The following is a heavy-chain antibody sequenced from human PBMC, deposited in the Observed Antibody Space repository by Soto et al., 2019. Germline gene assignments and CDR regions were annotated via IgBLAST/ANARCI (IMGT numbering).Heavy chain of an antibody. D-gene: IGHD2-2*01. CDR1: GDTFSTYT. J-gene: IGHJ6*04. CDR3: AREGLVLVPTTVNSDYSYYAMDV. V-gene: IGHV1-69*05. Sequence: QVQLVQSGAEVKKPGSSVKVSCKASGDTFSTYTITWMRQAPGQGLEWMGGIIPRSATSNYAQKCQGRGTITSDESTNTAFMELSSLRSDDKAVSYCAREGLVLVPTTVNSDYSYYAMDVWGKGNTVTVSS. CDR2: IIPRSATS.